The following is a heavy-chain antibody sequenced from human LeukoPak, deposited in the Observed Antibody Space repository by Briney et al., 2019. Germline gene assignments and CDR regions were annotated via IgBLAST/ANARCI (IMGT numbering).Heavy chain of an antibody. CDR3: ARTSYGNNPTHFDH. Sequence: ASVKVSCKSSGYTFIDYYMHWVRQAPGQGLEWMGRINPYSGDPDYSQGFHGRVTMTRDTCIRTFYMELSRLRSDDTAVYYCARTSYGNNPTHFDHWGQGTLVTVSS. D-gene: IGHD2/OR15-2a*01. V-gene: IGHV1-2*06. J-gene: IGHJ4*02. CDR1: GYTFIDYY. CDR2: INPYSGDP.